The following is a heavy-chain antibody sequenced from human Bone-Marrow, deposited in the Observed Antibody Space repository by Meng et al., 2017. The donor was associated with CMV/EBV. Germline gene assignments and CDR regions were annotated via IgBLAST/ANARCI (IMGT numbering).Heavy chain of an antibody. CDR3: ASGSTTLTYYYYYYRNDV. Sequence: ASVKVSCKASGYTFTSYYMHWVRQAPEQGLEWMGIINPSAGSTSYAQKFQGRVTINTDESTSTSDMELSSLRSEDAAVYYCASGSTTLTYYYYYYRNDVWGQGTTVTVSS. D-gene: IGHD2/OR15-2a*01. J-gene: IGHJ6*02. CDR1: GYTFTSYY. CDR2: INPSAGST. V-gene: IGHV1-46*01.